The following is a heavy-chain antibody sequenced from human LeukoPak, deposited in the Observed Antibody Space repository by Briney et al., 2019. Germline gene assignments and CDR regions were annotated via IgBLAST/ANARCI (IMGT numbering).Heavy chain of an antibody. V-gene: IGHV1-69*01. Sequence: SVKVSCKASGGTFTSYAISWVRQAPGQGLEWMGGIIPIFGTANHAQKFQRRVTITADESTSTAYMELSSLRSEDTAVYYCARGTYYYDSSGFEFDYWGQGTLVTVSS. CDR3: ARGTYYYDSSGFEFDY. CDR1: GGTFTSYA. CDR2: IIPIFGTA. D-gene: IGHD3-22*01. J-gene: IGHJ4*02.